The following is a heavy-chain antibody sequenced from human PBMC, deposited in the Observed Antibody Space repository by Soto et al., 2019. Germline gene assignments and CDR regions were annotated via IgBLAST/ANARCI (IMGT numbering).Heavy chain of an antibody. D-gene: IGHD5-12*01. J-gene: IGHJ4*02. Sequence: ASVKVSCKASGYTFISYALHWVRQAPGQRLEWLGWINAGNGDILYSQKFQGRVTFSRDTSASTAYMKLSNLRSEDTAVYYCARGLRKEQFDYWGQGTPVTVSS. V-gene: IGHV1-3*01. CDR3: ARGLRKEQFDY. CDR2: INAGNGDI. CDR1: GYTFISYA.